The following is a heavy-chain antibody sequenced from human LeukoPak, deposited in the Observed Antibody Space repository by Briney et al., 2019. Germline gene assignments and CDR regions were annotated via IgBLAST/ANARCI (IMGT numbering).Heavy chain of an antibody. CDR2: IKSKTDGGTT. J-gene: IGHJ4*02. V-gene: IGHV3-15*01. CDR1: GFTFSNAW. Sequence: GGSLRLSCAASGFTFSNAWMSWVRQAPGKGLEWVGRIKSKTDGGTTDYAAPVKGRFTISRDDSKNTLYLQMNSLKTEDTAVYYCTTVTTYYDFWSGYWQDYWGQGALVTVSS. CDR3: TTVTTYYDFWSGYWQDY. D-gene: IGHD3-3*01.